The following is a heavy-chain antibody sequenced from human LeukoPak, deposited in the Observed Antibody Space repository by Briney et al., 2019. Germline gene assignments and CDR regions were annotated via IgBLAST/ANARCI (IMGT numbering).Heavy chain of an antibody. CDR2: IYHSGST. CDR1: GGSISSSNW. V-gene: IGHV4-4*02. Sequence: SGTLSLTCAVSGGSISSSNWWSWVRQPPGKGLEWIGEIYHSGSTNYNPSLKSRVTISVDKSKNQFSLKLSSVTAADTAVYYCAKDLPRRDSSSWLLFYYYYGMDVWGQGTTVTVSS. CDR3: AKDLPRRDSSSWLLFYYYYGMDV. D-gene: IGHD6-13*01. J-gene: IGHJ6*02.